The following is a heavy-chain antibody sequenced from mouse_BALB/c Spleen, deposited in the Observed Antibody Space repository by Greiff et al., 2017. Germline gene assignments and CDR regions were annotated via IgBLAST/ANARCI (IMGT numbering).Heavy chain of an antibody. V-gene: IGHV1S26*01. D-gene: IGHD4-1*01. CDR1: GYTFTSYT. CDR2: INPSSGYT. J-gene: IGHJ3*01. CDR3: GRWGATTGAWLAY. Sequence: VQLQQSGAELVKPGASVKMSCKASGYTFTSYTMHWVKQRPGQGLEWIGYINPSSGYTNYNQKFKDKATLTADKSSSTAYMQLSSLTSEDSAVYYCGRWGATTGAWLAYWGRGTLVTVSA.